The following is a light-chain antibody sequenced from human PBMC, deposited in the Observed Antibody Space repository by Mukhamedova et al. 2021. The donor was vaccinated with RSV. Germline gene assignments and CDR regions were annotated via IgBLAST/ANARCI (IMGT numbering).Light chain of an antibody. J-gene: IGKJ4*01. V-gene: IGKV1-39*01. Sequence: WYQRRVHGGAPKLLIYTASTLQSGVPSRFSGSGSGTDFTLTITSLQAEHFATYYCQQSYSTPLTFGGGTKVDIK. CDR2: TAS. CDR3: QQSYSTPLT.